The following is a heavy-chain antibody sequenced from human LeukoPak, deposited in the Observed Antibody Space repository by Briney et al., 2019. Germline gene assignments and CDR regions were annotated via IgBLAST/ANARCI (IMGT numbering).Heavy chain of an antibody. D-gene: IGHD6-13*01. V-gene: IGHV3-66*01. J-gene: IGHJ5*02. CDR3: AREVIAAAGSYNWFDP. Sequence: PVGSLRLSCAASGFTFSSYAMSWVRQAPGKGLEWVSVIYSGGSTYYADSVKGRFTISRDNSKNTLYLQMNSLRAEDTAVYYCAREVIAAAGSYNWFDPWGQGTLVTVSS. CDR2: IYSGGST. CDR1: GFTFSSYA.